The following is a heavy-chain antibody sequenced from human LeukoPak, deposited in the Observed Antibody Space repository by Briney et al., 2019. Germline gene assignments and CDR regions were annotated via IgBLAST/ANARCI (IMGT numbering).Heavy chain of an antibody. J-gene: IGHJ4*02. V-gene: IGHV3-21*01. D-gene: IGHD6-13*01. CDR3: ARVYGSSWYSDYFDY. CDR1: GFTFSNYD. CDR2: ISSSSSYI. Sequence: GGSLRLSCAASGFTFSNYDMNWLRQAPGKGLEWVSSISSSSSYIYYADSVKGRFTISRDNAKNSLYLQMSSLRAEDTAVYYCARVYGSSWYSDYFDYWGQGTLVTVSS.